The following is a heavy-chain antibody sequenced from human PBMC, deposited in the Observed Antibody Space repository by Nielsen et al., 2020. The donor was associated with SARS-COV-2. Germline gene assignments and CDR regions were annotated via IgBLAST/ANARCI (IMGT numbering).Heavy chain of an antibody. D-gene: IGHD5-24*01. CDR2: IIPIFGTA. CDR1: GGTFSSYA. Sequence: SVKVSCKASGGTFSSYAIGWVRQAPGQGLEWMGGIIPIFGTANYAQKFQGRVTITADESTSTAYTELSSLRSEDTAVYYCASGGEMATIPHYWGQGTLVTVSS. CDR3: ASGGEMATIPHY. J-gene: IGHJ4*02. V-gene: IGHV1-69*13.